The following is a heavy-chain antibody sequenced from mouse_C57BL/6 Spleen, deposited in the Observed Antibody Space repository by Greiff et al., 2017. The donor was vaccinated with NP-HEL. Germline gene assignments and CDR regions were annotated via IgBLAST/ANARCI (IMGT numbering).Heavy chain of an antibody. D-gene: IGHD1-1*01. Sequence: QVQLQQSGAELVKPGASVKISCKASGYAFSSYWMNWVKQRPGKGLEWIGQIYPGDGDTNYNGKFKGKATLTAGTSSSTSYMQLSSLASEDSAVYFCARSTPVPSWFADWGQGTLVTVSA. CDR1: GYAFSSYW. V-gene: IGHV1-80*01. CDR3: ARSTPVPSWFAD. CDR2: IYPGDGDT. J-gene: IGHJ3*01.